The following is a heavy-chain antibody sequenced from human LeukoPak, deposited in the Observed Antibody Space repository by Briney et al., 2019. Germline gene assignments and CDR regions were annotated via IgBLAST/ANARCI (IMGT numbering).Heavy chain of an antibody. CDR1: GYTFTSYG. J-gene: IGHJ4*02. D-gene: IGHD3-16*02. Sequence: ASVKVSCKASGYTFTSYGISWVRQAPGQGLEWMGWISAYNGNTNYAQKLQGRVTMTTDTSTSTAYMELRSLRSDDTAVYYCARRVTYYDYVWGSYRKYYFDYWGQGTLVTVSS. CDR2: ISAYNGNT. V-gene: IGHV1-18*01. CDR3: ARRVTYYDYVWGSYRKYYFDY.